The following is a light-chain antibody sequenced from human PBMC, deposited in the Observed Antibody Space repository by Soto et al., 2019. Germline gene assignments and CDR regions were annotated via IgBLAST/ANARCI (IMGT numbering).Light chain of an antibody. J-gene: IGKJ4*01. V-gene: IGKV1-33*01. CDR3: QQYDYFPRT. CDR2: DAS. Sequence: DIQMTQSPSSLSASVGDRVTITCQASQDINNFLSWYQQKPGKSPKLLIYDASNLETGVPSRFSGSGSGTTFIFTISSLQAEEIATYYCQQYDYFPRTFGGGTKVEIK. CDR1: QDINNF.